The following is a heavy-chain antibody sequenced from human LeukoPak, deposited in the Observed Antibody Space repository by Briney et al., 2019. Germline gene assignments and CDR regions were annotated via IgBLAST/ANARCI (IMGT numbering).Heavy chain of an antibody. CDR3: ARHIFQWSLIGHYYYGMDV. D-gene: IGHD2-15*01. CDR1: GGSIRSSYYY. V-gene: IGHV4-39*01. Sequence: SETLSLTCTVSGGSIRSSYYYWGWIRQPPGKGLEWIGSIYYSGSTYYNPSLKSRVTISVDTSKNQFSLKLSSVTAADTAVYYCARHIFQWSLIGHYYYGMDVWGQGTTVTVSS. CDR2: IYYSGST. J-gene: IGHJ6*02.